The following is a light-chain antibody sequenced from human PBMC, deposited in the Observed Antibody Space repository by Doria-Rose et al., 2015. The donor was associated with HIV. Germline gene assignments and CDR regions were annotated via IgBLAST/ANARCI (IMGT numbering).Light chain of an antibody. J-gene: IGKJ1*01. CDR3: HQYGTSWT. CDR1: QSFSSTY. V-gene: IGKV3-20*01. Sequence: EIVMTQSPGTLSLSPGERATLSCRASQSFSSTYLAWYQQKPGQAPSLLIYDGSTRATGIPDRFSASGSGTGFTHTINRLEPEDFALYYCHQYGTSWTFGQGTKVEI. CDR2: DGS.